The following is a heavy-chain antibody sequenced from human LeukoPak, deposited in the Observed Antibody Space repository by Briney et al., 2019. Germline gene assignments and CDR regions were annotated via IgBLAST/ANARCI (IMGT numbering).Heavy chain of an antibody. D-gene: IGHD3-22*01. CDR1: GFTFNDYG. J-gene: IGHJ4*02. Sequence: GGSLRLSCAASGFTFNDYGMSWVRQGPGEGLGWVSGINWNGGTTGYADSVRGRLTISRDNAKNSLYLQMNSRRAEDTTLYYCARDKHYYDSSNYVWGQGTLVTVSS. CDR2: INWNGGTT. CDR3: ARDKHYYDSSNYV. V-gene: IGHV3-20*04.